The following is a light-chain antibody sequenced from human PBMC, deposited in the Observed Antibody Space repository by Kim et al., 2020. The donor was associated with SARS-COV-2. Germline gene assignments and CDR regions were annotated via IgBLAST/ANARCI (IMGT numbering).Light chain of an antibody. V-gene: IGKV3-15*01. CDR2: GAS. J-gene: IGKJ2*01. CDR3: QQYNNWPPGRYT. CDR1: QSVSSN. Sequence: PGERATLSCRASQSVSSNLAWYQQKPGQAPRLLIYGASTRATGIPARFSGSGSGTEFTLTISSLQSEYFAVYYCQQYNNWPPGRYTFGQGTKLEI.